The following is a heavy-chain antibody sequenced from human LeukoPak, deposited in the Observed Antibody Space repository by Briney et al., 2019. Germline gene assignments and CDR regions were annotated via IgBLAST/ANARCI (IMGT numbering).Heavy chain of an antibody. Sequence: SQTLSLTCTVSGGSISSGSYYWSWIRQPAGKGLEWIGRIYTSGSTNYNPSLKSRVTISVDTSKNQFSLKLSSVTAADTAVYYCARIPSHCSSTSCLWFDPWGQGTLVTVSS. CDR1: GGSISSGSYY. J-gene: IGHJ5*02. CDR2: IYTSGST. D-gene: IGHD2-2*01. V-gene: IGHV4-61*02. CDR3: ARIPSHCSSTSCLWFDP.